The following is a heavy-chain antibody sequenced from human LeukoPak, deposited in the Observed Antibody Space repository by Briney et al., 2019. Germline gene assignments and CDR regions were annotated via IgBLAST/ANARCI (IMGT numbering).Heavy chain of an antibody. D-gene: IGHD2-8*01. J-gene: IGHJ3*02. V-gene: IGHV3-21*01. CDR2: ISSSSSSK. Sequence: PGGSLRLSCAASGLTFSSYSMNWVRQAPGKGLEWVSSISSSSSSKYYADSVKGRFTISRDNAKNSMYLQMNTLRVEGTAVYYCARDREFCTNGVCYDETFDIWGQGTMVTVSS. CDR3: ARDREFCTNGVCYDETFDI. CDR1: GLTFSSYS.